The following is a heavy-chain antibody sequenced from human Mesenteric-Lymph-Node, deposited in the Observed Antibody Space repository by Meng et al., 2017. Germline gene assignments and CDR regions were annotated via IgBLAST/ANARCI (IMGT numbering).Heavy chain of an antibody. Sequence: SETLSLTCTVSGGSISSSSYYWGWIRQPPGKGLEWIGSIYNSGSTYYNPSLKSRVTISVDTSKNQFSLKLSSVTAADTAVYYCASRIAAAGHWYFDFWGRGTLVTVSS. V-gene: IGHV4-39*07. J-gene: IGHJ2*01. D-gene: IGHD6-13*01. CDR1: GGSISSSSYY. CDR2: IYNSGST. CDR3: ASRIAAAGHWYFDF.